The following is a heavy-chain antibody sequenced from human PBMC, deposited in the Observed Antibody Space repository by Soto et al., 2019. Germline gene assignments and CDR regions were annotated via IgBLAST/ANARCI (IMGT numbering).Heavy chain of an antibody. V-gene: IGHV4-59*01. CDR1: GGSMRNYF. CDR3: AAGEASSRNLAPYYLDF. Sequence: PSETLSLTCTVSGGSMRNYFWTWIRQPPGKGLEWIGYIHYSGTTSFFPSYNPSLRSRVTISEDTSKNQFYLKLLSVTTADTAVYFCAAGEASSRNLAPYYLDFWGQGTLVTVSS. CDR2: IHYSGTT. J-gene: IGHJ4*02. D-gene: IGHD6-13*01.